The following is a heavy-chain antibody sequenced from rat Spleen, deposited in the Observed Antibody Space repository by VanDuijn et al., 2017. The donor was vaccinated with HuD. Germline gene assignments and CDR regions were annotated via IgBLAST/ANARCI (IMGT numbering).Heavy chain of an antibody. Sequence: EVQLQESGPGLVKPSQSLSLTCSVTFYSITSCYKWSWDRKFPGNKLEWMGYIDSAGNTNYNPSLKSRISITRDTSKNQFFLQVNSVTTEDTATYYCGRDNNYKAYWGQGVMVTVSS. J-gene: IGHJ2*01. CDR1: FYSITSCYK. CDR2: IDSAGNT. V-gene: IGHV3-3*01. CDR3: GRDNNYKAY. D-gene: IGHD1-10*01.